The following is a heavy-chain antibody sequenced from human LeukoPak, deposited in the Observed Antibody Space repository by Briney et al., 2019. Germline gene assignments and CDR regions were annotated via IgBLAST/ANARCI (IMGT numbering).Heavy chain of an antibody. CDR3: VNPGWYYDSSGYSYYYGMDV. D-gene: IGHD3-22*01. J-gene: IGHJ6*02. CDR2: IVSNGDST. CDR1: GFTFSRYG. Sequence: GGSLRLSCSASGFTFSRYGVHWVRQAPGKGLEYVSAIVSNGDSTYYADSVKGRFTISRDNAKNTLYLQMSSLGPDDTAVYYCVNPGWYYDSSGYSYYYGMDVWGQGTTVTVSS. V-gene: IGHV3-64D*09.